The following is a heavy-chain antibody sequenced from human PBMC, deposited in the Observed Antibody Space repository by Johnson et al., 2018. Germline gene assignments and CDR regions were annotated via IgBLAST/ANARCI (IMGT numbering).Heavy chain of an antibody. CDR3: ARGIAVTGHAAVFDY. V-gene: IGHV3-30-3*01. CDR1: GFTFSSYA. Sequence: VQLVESGGGVVQPGRSLRLSCAASGFTFSSYAMHWVRQAPGKGLEWVAVISYDGSNKYYADSVKGRFTISRDNSKNTRYLQMNSLRAEDTAVYYCARGIAVTGHAAVFDYWGKGTLVTVSS. CDR2: ISYDGSNK. J-gene: IGHJ4*02. D-gene: IGHD6-19*01.